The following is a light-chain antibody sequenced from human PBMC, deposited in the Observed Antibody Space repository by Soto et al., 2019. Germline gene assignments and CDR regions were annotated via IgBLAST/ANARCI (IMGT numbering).Light chain of an antibody. CDR2: GAS. CDR3: QQYNNWPTIT. J-gene: IGKJ5*01. V-gene: IGKV3-15*01. Sequence: EIVMTQSPATPSVSPGERATLSCRASQSVSSNLAWYQQKPGQAPRLLIYGASTRATGIPARFSGSGSGTEFTPTISSLQSEDFAVYYCQQYNNWPTITFGQGTRLAIK. CDR1: QSVSSN.